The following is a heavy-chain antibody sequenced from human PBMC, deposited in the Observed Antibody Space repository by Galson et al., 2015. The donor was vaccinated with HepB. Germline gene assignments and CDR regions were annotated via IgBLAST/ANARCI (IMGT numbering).Heavy chain of an antibody. CDR2: MNPNSGNT. CDR1: GYTFTSYD. J-gene: IGHJ4*02. Sequence: SVKVSCKASGYTFTSYDINWVRQATGQGLEWMGWMNPNSGNTGYAQKFQGRVTMTRNTSISTAYMELSSLRSEDTAVYYCARGLRNTIFGVVIRYYFDYWGQGTLVTVSS. D-gene: IGHD3-3*01. V-gene: IGHV1-8*01. CDR3: ARGLRNTIFGVVIRYYFDY.